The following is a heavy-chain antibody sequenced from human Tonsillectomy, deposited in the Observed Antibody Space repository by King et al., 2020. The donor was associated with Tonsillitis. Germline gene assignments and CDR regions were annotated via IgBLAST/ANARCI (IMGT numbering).Heavy chain of an antibody. Sequence: VQLVESGGGVVRPGGSLRLSCAASGFTFDDYGMNWVRQVPGKGLEWVAGINCNGGSTGYADSVKGRFTISRDNAKNSLYLQMNRLRAEDTALYHCARDVTVSGDRFFDLWGRGILVTVSS. CDR3: ARDVTVSGDRFFDL. D-gene: IGHD2-15*01. V-gene: IGHV3-20*01. CDR1: GFTFDDYG. CDR2: INCNGGST. J-gene: IGHJ2*01.